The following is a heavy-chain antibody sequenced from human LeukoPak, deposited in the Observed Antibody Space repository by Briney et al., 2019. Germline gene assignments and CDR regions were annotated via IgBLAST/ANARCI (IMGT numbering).Heavy chain of an antibody. J-gene: IGHJ4*02. CDR3: AKQHISSWYYFDY. V-gene: IGHV3-30-3*02. D-gene: IGHD6-13*01. CDR1: GFTFSDYA. CDR2: ISYDGSNK. Sequence: GGSLRLSCTASGFTFSDYAMHWARQAPGKGLEWLAVISYDGSNKYYADSVKGRLTISRDNSKNTLYLQMNSLRPEEPAVYYCAKQHISSWYYFDYWGRSLLVTVSS.